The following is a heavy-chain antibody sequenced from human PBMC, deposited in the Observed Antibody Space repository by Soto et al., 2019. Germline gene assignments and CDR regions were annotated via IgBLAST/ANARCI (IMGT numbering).Heavy chain of an antibody. Sequence: GESLKISCKGSGYSFAGYWITWVRQKPGKVLEWMGRIDPSDSQTYYSPSFRGHVTISVTKSITTVFLQWSSLRASDTAMYYCARQIYDSDTGPNFQYYFDSWGQGXPVTVYS. CDR2: IDPSDSQT. CDR3: ARQIYDSDTGPNFQYYFDS. D-gene: IGHD3-22*01. V-gene: IGHV5-10-1*01. CDR1: GYSFAGYW. J-gene: IGHJ4*02.